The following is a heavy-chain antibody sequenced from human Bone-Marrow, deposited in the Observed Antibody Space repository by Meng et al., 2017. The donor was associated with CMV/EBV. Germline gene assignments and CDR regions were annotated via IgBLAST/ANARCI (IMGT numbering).Heavy chain of an antibody. J-gene: IGHJ4*02. Sequence: GESLKISCAASGFTFSSYEMNWVRQTPGKGLEWVSYISSSGSTIYYADSVKGRFTISRDNAKNSLYLQMNSLRAEDTAVYYCARGSNYRYFDYWGQGTLVTVSS. CDR2: ISSSGSTI. CDR1: GFTFSSYE. CDR3: ARGSNYRYFDY. V-gene: IGHV3-48*03. D-gene: IGHD4-11*01.